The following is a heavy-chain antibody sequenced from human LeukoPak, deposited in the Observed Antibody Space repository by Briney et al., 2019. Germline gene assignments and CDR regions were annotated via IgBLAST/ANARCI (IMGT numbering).Heavy chain of an antibody. D-gene: IGHD3-10*01. V-gene: IGHV4-34*01. CDR3: ARGRISFGGGFDP. CDR2: INHSGST. J-gene: IGHJ5*02. CDR1: GGSFSGYY. Sequence: SETLSLTCAVYGGSFSGYYWSWIRQPPGKGLEWIGEINHSGSTNYNPSLKSRVTISVDTSKNQFSLKLSSVTAADMAVYYCARGRISFGGGFDPWGQGTLVTVSS.